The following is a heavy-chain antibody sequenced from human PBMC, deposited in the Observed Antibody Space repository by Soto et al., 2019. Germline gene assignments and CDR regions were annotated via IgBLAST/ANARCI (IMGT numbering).Heavy chain of an antibody. CDR2: IYWDDDK. Sequence: QITLKESGPTLVKPTQTLTLTFTFSGFSLSTSGVGVGWIRPPPGQALELLTFIYWDDDKRNSPFLKSRLTITKDPATIQVGLTMTNMDPVDTATYYCAHLVVAGITYSFDSCGQGTLVTVST. V-gene: IGHV2-5*02. CDR3: AHLVVAGITYSFDS. CDR1: GFSLSTSGVG. J-gene: IGHJ5*01. D-gene: IGHD2-21*01.